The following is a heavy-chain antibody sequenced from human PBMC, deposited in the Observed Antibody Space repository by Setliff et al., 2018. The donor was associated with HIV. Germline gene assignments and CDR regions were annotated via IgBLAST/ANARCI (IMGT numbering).Heavy chain of an antibody. J-gene: IGHJ5*02. Sequence: PSETLSLTCTVSGGSISSTNHYWGWIRQPPGKGLEWIVIFYYGGSTYYNPSLKSRATISEDTSRNQFSLRLSSVTAADTAIYYCARHIAGYSAYDLGWFDPWGQGTLVTVSS. V-gene: IGHV4-39*07. CDR1: GGSISSTNHY. D-gene: IGHD5-12*01. CDR2: FYYGGST. CDR3: ARHIAGYSAYDLGWFDP.